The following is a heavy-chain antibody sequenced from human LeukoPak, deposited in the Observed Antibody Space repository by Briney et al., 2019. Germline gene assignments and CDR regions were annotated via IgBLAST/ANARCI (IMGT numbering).Heavy chain of an antibody. CDR3: ARGGNRMKEF. CDR1: GFTLNDYW. CDR2: VKGDGTKT. J-gene: IGHJ4*02. Sequence: GGSLRLSCATSGFTLNDYWIHWVRQAPGKGLYWVSGVKGDGTKTVYADSVKGRFTVSRDNARDALFLQMNSLRAEDTAVYFCARGGNRMKEFWGQGTLVTVSS. V-gene: IGHV3-74*01. D-gene: IGHD1-14*01.